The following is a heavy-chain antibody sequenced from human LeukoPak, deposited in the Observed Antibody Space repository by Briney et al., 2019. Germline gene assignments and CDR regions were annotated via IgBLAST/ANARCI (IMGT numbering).Heavy chain of an antibody. CDR3: ARTSVVVAATPNWFDP. D-gene: IGHD2-15*01. J-gene: IGHJ5*02. Sequence: NPSETLSLTCTVSGGSISSGGYYWSWIRQPPGKGLEWIGYIYHSGSTYYNPSLKSRVTISVDTSKNQFSLKLSSVTAADTAVYYCARTSVVVAATPNWFDPWGQGTLVTVSS. CDR2: IYHSGST. V-gene: IGHV4-61*08. CDR1: GGSISSGGYY.